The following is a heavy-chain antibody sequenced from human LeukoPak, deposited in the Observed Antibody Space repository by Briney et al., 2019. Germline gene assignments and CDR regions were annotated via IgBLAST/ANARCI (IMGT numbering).Heavy chain of an antibody. CDR2: IYPGDSDT. D-gene: IGHD1-26*01. V-gene: IGHV5-51*03. CDR1: GSFFTNYW. Sequence: LGAPLQTSSEGSGSFFTNYWIGWRRPLREKGQEWMGIIYPGDSDTKYSPSFRSQVTISADKSISTAYPQWSCLNASDTAMYYCARDKSGSYGVGTFDIWGQGTMVTVSS. CDR3: ARDKSGSYGVGTFDI. J-gene: IGHJ3*02.